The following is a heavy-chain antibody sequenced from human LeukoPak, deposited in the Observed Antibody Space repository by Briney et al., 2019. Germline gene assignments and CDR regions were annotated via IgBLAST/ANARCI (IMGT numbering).Heavy chain of an antibody. D-gene: IGHD3-3*01. CDR1: GGSINTGGYY. V-gene: IGHV4-31*03. Sequence: SQTLSLTCTVSGGSINTGGYYWSWIRQHPGKGLEWIGYIYYSGSTYYNPSLKSRVTISVDTSKNQFSLKLSSVTAADTAVYYCARYYDFWSGSSGYGMDVWGQGTTVTVSS. CDR3: ARYYDFWSGSSGYGMDV. CDR2: IYYSGST. J-gene: IGHJ6*02.